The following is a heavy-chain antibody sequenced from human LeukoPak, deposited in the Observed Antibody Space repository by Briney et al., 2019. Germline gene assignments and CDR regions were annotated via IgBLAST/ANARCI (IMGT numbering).Heavy chain of an antibody. D-gene: IGHD6-13*01. J-gene: IGHJ6*02. Sequence: PGGSLRLSCAASGFTFSSYSMNWVRQAPGKGLEWVSSISSSSSYIYYADSVKCRFTISRDNAKNSLYLQMNSLRAEDTAVYYCARAISSSWSGRDYGMDVWGQGTTVTVSS. V-gene: IGHV3-21*01. CDR1: GFTFSSYS. CDR3: ARAISSSWSGRDYGMDV. CDR2: ISSSSSYI.